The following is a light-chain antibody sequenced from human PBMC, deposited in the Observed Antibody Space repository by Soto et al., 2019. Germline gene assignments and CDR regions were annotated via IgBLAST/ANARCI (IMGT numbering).Light chain of an antibody. CDR2: GAS. V-gene: IGKV3-20*01. J-gene: IGKJ1*01. Sequence: EIVLTQSPGTLSLSPGERATLSCRASQRVSSSYLACYQQKPGQAPRLLIYGASSRATGIPDRLSGSGSGTGFTLTISRLEPDEFAVYYCQQYGSTPRTVGQGTKVEIK. CDR1: QRVSSSY. CDR3: QQYGSTPRT.